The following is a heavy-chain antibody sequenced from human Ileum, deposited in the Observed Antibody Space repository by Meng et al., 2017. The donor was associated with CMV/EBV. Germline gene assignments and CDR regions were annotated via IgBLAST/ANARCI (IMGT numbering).Heavy chain of an antibody. CDR1: GESFSGYY. CDR3: ARGRRYLFY. CDR2: INQSGST. J-gene: IGHJ4*02. D-gene: IGHD3-9*01. V-gene: IGHV4-34*01. Sequence: QVQLQQWGAGLWKPSETLSLTCAVYGESFSGYYWDWIRQSPGKGLEWIGQINQSGSTNYNPSLKSRVTISVDTSKNQFSLKLSSVTAADAAMYYCARGRRYLFYWSQGTLVTVSS.